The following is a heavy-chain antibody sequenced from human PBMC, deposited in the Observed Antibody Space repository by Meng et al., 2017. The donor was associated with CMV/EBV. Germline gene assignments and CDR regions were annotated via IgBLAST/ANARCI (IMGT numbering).Heavy chain of an antibody. J-gene: IGHJ6*02. CDR2: MNPNSGNT. V-gene: IGHV1-8*02. Sequence: ASVKVSCKASGYTFTSYDINWVRQATGQGLEWMGWMNPNSGNTGYAQKFQGRVTLTRVTSISTAYMELSRLRSDDTAVYYCARDVADVNHGMDVWGQGTTVTVSS. CDR3: ARDVADVNHGMDV. CDR1: GYTFTSYD.